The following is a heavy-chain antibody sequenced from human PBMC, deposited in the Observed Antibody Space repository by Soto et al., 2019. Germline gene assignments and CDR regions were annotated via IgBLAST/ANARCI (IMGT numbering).Heavy chain of an antibody. CDR2: IYYSGST. V-gene: IGHV4-59*08. Sequence: SETLSLTCTVSGGSISSYYWSWIRQPPGKGLEWIGYIYYSGSTNYNPHLKSRVTISVDTSKNQFSLKLSSLTAADTAVYYCARRTYDILTGYYFDYWGQGTLVTVSS. CDR3: ARRTYDILTGYYFDY. CDR1: GGSISSYY. D-gene: IGHD3-9*01. J-gene: IGHJ4*02.